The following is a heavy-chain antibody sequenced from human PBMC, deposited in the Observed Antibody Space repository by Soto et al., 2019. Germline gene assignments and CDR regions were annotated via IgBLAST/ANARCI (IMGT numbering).Heavy chain of an antibody. D-gene: IGHD2-8*01. CDR1: GGSLSGYY. J-gene: IGHJ3*01. CDR2: INHTRSI. Sequence: QVQLQQWGARLLKPSETLSLTCAVSGGSLSGYYWSWIRQSPGKGLEWIGDINHTRSINYNPSLKSRVTMSVDTSKTQFSLKLTSVTAADTAVYYCARAIPMAYALLSAFDVWGQGTRVAVSS. CDR3: ARAIPMAYALLSAFDV. V-gene: IGHV4-34*01.